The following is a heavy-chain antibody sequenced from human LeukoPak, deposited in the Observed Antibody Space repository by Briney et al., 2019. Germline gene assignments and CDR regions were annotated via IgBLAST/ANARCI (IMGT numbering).Heavy chain of an antibody. D-gene: IGHD5-12*01. CDR3: ARVRGYSGYDSTRFDY. V-gene: IGHV1-18*01. CDR1: GYTFTMYG. CDR2: ISAYNDNT. Sequence: ASVKVSCKASGYTFTMYGITWVRQAPGQGLEWMGWISAYNDNTNYAQNLQDRVTMTTDASTSTVYMELRSLGSDDTAVYYCARVRGYSGYDSTRFDYWGQGTLVTVSS. J-gene: IGHJ4*02.